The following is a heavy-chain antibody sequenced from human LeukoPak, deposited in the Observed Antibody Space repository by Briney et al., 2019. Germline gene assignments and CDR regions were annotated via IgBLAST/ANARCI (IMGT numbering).Heavy chain of an antibody. V-gene: IGHV4-4*07. Sequence: SETLSLTCTVSGGSISSYYWSWIRQPARKGVEWIGRIYTSGSTNYNPSLRSRVTMSVDTSKNQFSLKLSSVTAADTAVYYCARVQYGDQDAFDIWGQGTMVTVSS. CDR3: ARVQYGDQDAFDI. CDR2: IYTSGST. J-gene: IGHJ3*02. D-gene: IGHD4-17*01. CDR1: GGSISSYY.